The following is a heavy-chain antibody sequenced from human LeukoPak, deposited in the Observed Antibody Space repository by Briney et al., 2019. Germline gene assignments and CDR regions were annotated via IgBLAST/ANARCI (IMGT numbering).Heavy chain of an antibody. D-gene: IGHD5-24*01. V-gene: IGHV1-2*02. CDR1: GYTFTGYY. CDR3: ARDKKRWLQLRLKEYWYFDL. J-gene: IGHJ2*01. Sequence: ASVKVSCKASGYTFTGYYMHWVRQAPGQGLEWMGWINPNSGGTNYAQKFQGRVTMTRDTSISTAYMELSRLRSDDTAVYYCARDKKRWLQLRLKEYWYFDLWGRGTLVTVSS. CDR2: INPNSGGT.